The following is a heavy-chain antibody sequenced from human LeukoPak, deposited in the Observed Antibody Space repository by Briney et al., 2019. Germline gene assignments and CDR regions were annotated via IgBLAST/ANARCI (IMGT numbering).Heavy chain of an antibody. Sequence: PGGSLRLSCAASGFTFSSYEMNWVRQAPGKGLEWVSYISSSGSTIYYADSVKGRFTISRDSAKNSLYLQMNSLRAEDTAVYYCARDGSIPWGYYMDVWGKGTTVTISS. D-gene: IGHD2-2*02. CDR1: GFTFSSYE. V-gene: IGHV3-48*03. J-gene: IGHJ6*03. CDR3: ARDGSIPWGYYMDV. CDR2: ISSSGSTI.